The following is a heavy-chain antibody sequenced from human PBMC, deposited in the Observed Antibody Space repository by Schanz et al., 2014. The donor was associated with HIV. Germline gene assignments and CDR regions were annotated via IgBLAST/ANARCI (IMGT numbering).Heavy chain of an antibody. V-gene: IGHV1-69*12. CDR1: GGTFTNYA. CDR3: AASMYNGSYGTHYYFDL. Sequence: QVQLVQSGAAVKKPGTSVMVSCKTSGGTFTNYAISWVRQAPGQGLQWMGGIIPFFGTANYAQTLQGGLTITADESTGTAYMDLTSLRYEDTALYYCAASMYNGSYGTHYYFDLWGRGTLVTVSS. CDR2: IIPFFGTA. D-gene: IGHD1-26*01. J-gene: IGHJ2*01.